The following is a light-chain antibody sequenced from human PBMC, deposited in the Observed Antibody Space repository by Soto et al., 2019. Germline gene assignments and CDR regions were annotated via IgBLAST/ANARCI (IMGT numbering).Light chain of an antibody. V-gene: IGLV2-14*03. J-gene: IGLJ1*01. Sequence: SVLTQPASVSGSPGQSITISCTGTIDDVGAYNYVSWYQQRPGSAPQLIMYDVNNRPSGASHRFSGSKSGHTAYLTISGLQSDDEANYHCSSYTSTYSLVFGTGTKVTVL. CDR2: DVN. CDR1: IDDVGAYNY. CDR3: SSYTSTYSLV.